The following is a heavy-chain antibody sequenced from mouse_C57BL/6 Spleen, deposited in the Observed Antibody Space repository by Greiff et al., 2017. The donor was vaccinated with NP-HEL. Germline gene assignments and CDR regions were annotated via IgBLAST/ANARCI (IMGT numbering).Heavy chain of an antibody. CDR3: TRRYYGSSDSYAMDY. V-gene: IGHV1-15*01. Sequence: VQLQQSGAELVRPGASVTLSCKASGYTFTDYEMHWVKQTPVHGLEWIGAIDPETGGTAYNQKFKGKAILTADKSSSTAYMELRSLTSEDSAVYYCTRRYYGSSDSYAMDYWGQGTSVTVSS. J-gene: IGHJ4*01. CDR2: IDPETGGT. CDR1: GYTFTDYE. D-gene: IGHD1-1*01.